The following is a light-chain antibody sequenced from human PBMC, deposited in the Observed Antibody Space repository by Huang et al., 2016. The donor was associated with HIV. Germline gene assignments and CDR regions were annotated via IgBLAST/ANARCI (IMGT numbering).Light chain of an antibody. V-gene: IGKV1-39*01. J-gene: IGKJ4*01. CDR1: QRISSH. CDR3: QQTYSAPVT. CDR2: SST. Sequence: DIQVTQSPSSLSASVGDRVTITCRTSQRISSHLSWYQQKIGKGPKLRIYSSTVLQIGVPSRFTGSGSGTDFTLTINSLQPEDFATYYCQQTYSAPVTFGGGTRVEIK.